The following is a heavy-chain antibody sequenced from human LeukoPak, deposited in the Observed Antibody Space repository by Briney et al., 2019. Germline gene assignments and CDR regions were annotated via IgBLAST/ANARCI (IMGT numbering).Heavy chain of an antibody. CDR1: GGSTSSGGYY. J-gene: IGHJ4*02. Sequence: SETLSLTCTVAGGSTSSGGYYWSWIRQHPGKGLEWIGYINYNGVTYYNPSLKSRLTISVVDTSKNQFSLRLNSVTVADTAAYYCARSDYVWGNYRPIPDYWGQGTLVTVSS. CDR2: INYNGVT. V-gene: IGHV4-31*03. CDR3: ARSDYVWGNYRPIPDY. D-gene: IGHD3-16*02.